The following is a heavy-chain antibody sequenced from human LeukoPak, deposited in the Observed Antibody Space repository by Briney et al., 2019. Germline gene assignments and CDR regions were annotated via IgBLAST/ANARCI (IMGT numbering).Heavy chain of an antibody. D-gene: IGHD3-16*01. CDR3: AKDRWGSRTAAFDY. J-gene: IGHJ4*02. CDR1: GFTFSSYW. Sequence: GGSLRLSCAASGFTFSSYWMNWARQAPGKGLEWVASINHNGNVNYYVDSVKGRFTISRDNAKNSLYLQMSNLRAEDTAVYYCAKDRWGSRTAAFDYWGQGTLVTVSS. V-gene: IGHV3-7*03. CDR2: INHNGNVN.